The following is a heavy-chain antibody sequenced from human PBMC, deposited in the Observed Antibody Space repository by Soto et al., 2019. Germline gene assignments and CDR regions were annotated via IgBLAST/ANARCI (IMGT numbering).Heavy chain of an antibody. D-gene: IGHD4-4*01. Sequence: EVQLVESGGGLVQPGRSLRLSCAASGFTFDDYAMYWVRQAPGKGLEWVSGISWNSGSIGYADSVKGRFTISRDNAKNSLYLQMNSLRAEDTALYYCAKDVTSYYYYYMDVWGKGTTVTVSS. CDR3: AKDVTSYYYYYMDV. V-gene: IGHV3-9*01. CDR1: GFTFDDYA. J-gene: IGHJ6*03. CDR2: ISWNSGSI.